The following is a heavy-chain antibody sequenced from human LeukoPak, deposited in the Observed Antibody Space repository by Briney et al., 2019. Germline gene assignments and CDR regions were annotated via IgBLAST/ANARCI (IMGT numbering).Heavy chain of an antibody. J-gene: IGHJ4*02. D-gene: IGHD6-13*01. V-gene: IGHV4-39*01. CDR1: GGSISSPTYS. Sequence: SETLSLTCTVSGGSISSPTYSWAWIRQPPGKGLEWLGSVPHSGSAYYSPSLKSRVTMSGATSKNQFSLRLSSVTAADTAVYYCARRQLAAGGRGYFFDYWGQGTLVTVSS. CDR3: ARRQLAAGGRGYFFDY. CDR2: VPHSGSA.